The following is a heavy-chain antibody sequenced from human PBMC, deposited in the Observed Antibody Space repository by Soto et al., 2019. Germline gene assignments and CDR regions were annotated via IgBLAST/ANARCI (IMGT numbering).Heavy chain of an antibody. D-gene: IGHD3-22*01. Sequence: SETLSLTCTVSGGSISSYYWSWIRQPPGKGLEWIGYIYYSGSTNCNPSLKSRVTISVDTSKNQFSLKLSSVTAADTAVYYCARGDDSSGYYPSYYFDYWGQGTLVTVSS. J-gene: IGHJ4*02. CDR3: ARGDDSSGYYPSYYFDY. CDR1: GGSISSYY. V-gene: IGHV4-59*01. CDR2: IYYSGST.